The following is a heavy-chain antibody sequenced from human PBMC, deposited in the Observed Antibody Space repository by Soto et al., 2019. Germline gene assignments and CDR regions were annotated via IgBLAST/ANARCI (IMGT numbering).Heavy chain of an antibody. CDR1: GGSISSYY. D-gene: IGHD6-19*01. Sequence: PSETLSLTCTVSGGSISSYYWSWIRQPPGKGLEWIGYIYYSGSTNYNPSLKSRVTISVDTSKNQFSPKLSSVTAADTAVYYCASSRLVAVAGTRGWFDPWGQGTLVTVSS. V-gene: IGHV4-59*01. CDR2: IYYSGST. J-gene: IGHJ5*02. CDR3: ASSRLVAVAGTRGWFDP.